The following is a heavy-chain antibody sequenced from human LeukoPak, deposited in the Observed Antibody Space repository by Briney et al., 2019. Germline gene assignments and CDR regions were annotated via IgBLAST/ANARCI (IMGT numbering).Heavy chain of an antibody. J-gene: IGHJ3*02. CDR2: IIPILGIA. D-gene: IGHD3-10*01. CDR1: GGTFSSYA. V-gene: IGHV1-69*04. CDR3: ASTPRGLDAFDI. Sequence: ASVKVSCKASGGTFSSYAISWVRQATGQGLEWMGRIIPILGIANYAQKFQGRVTITADKSTSTAYMELSSLRSEDTAVYYCASTPRGLDAFDIWGQGTMVTVSS.